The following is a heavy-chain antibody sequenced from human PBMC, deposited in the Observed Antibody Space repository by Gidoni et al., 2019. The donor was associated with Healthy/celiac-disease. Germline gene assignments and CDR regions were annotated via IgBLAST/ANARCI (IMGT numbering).Heavy chain of an antibody. CDR2: IIPIFGTA. V-gene: IGHV1-69*01. CDR1: GGTFSSYA. CDR3: ARDQTAVRGVIITGGAFDI. Sequence: QVQLVQSGAEEKQPGSSGKVSCKASGGTFSSYAISWVRQATGQGLEWMGGIIPIFGTANYAQKFQGRVTITADESTCTSYMELSSLRSEDTAVYYCARDQTAVRGVIITGGAFDICGQGTMVTVSS. D-gene: IGHD3-10*01. J-gene: IGHJ3*02.